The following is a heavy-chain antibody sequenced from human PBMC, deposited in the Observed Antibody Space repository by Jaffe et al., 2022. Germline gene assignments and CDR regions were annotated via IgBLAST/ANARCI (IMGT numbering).Heavy chain of an antibody. D-gene: IGHD4-17*01. J-gene: IGHJ4*02. Sequence: EVQLVESGGGLVQPGGSLRLSCAASGFTFSSYEMNWVRQAPGKGLEWVSYISSSGSTIYYADSVKGRFTISRDNAKNSLYLQMNSLRAEDTAVYYCARDGSGDYSRHFDYWGQGTLVTVSS. CDR2: ISSSGSTI. V-gene: IGHV3-48*03. CDR1: GFTFSSYE. CDR3: ARDGSGDYSRHFDY.